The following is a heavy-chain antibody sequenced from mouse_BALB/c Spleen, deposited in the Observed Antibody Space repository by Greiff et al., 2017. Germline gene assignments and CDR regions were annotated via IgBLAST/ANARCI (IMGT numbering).Heavy chain of an antibody. V-gene: IGHV1-7*01. J-gene: IGHJ2*01. Sequence: VQLQESGADLAKPGASVKMSCKASGYTFTSYWMHWVKQRPGQGLEWIGYINPSTGYTEYTQKFKDKTTLTADKSTSTAYMQLSSLTSEDSAVYDCARDYEYYFDYWGQGTTLTVSA. D-gene: IGHD2-4*01. CDR1: GYTFTSYW. CDR3: ARDYEYYFDY. CDR2: INPSTGYT.